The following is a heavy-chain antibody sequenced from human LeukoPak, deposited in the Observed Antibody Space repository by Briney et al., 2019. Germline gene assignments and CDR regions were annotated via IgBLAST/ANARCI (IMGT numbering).Heavy chain of an antibody. CDR1: GYSISSGYY. CDR2: IYHSGTT. J-gene: IGHJ4*02. V-gene: IGHV4-38-2*02. CDR3: AGEAGTGSYFVYY. Sequence: SETLSLTCTVSGYSISSGYYWGWIRQPPGKGLEWIGSIYHSGTTYYNPSLKSRVTISVDTSKNQFSLKLSSVTAADTAVYYCAGEAGTGSYFVYYWGQGTLVTVSS. D-gene: IGHD1-26*01.